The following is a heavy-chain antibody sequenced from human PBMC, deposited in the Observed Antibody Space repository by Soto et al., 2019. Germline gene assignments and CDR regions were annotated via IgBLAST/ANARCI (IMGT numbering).Heavy chain of an antibody. Sequence: QVQLVQSGAEVKKPGASVKVSCKTSGFTFTSYHISWVRKAPGQGLEWMGWISAYNTNTNYAQKFQGRVTMTTDTLTSTAYMELRSLRSDDTAVYYCARDTPHTDYWGQGTLVTVSS. CDR1: GFTFTSYH. D-gene: IGHD2-2*02. V-gene: IGHV1-18*01. CDR2: ISAYNTNT. J-gene: IGHJ4*02. CDR3: ARDTPHTDY.